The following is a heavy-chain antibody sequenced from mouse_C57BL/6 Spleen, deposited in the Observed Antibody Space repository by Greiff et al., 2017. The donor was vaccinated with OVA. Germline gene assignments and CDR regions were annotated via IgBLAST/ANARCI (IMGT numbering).Heavy chain of an antibody. CDR2: IYPRSGNT. CDR1: GYTFTSYG. J-gene: IGHJ4*01. Sequence: QVQLQQSGAELARPGASVKLSCKASGYTFTSYGISWVKQRTGQGLEWIGEIYPRSGNTYYNEKFKGKAPLTADKSSSPAYMKLRRLASEDSAVYFCARGELAYAMDYWGQGTSVTVSS. V-gene: IGHV1-81*01. CDR3: ARGELAYAMDY.